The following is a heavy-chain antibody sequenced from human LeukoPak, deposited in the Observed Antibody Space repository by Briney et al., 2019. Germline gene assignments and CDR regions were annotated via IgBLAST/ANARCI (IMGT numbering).Heavy chain of an antibody. CDR2: IYYSGST. Sequence: TPSETLSLTCTVSGVSISSGDYYWSWIRQPPGKGLEWIGYIYYSGSTYYNPSLKSRFTISVDTSKNQFSLKLSSVTAADTAVYYCARDRHPLGYYGMDVWGQGTTVTVSS. J-gene: IGHJ6*02. V-gene: IGHV4-30-4*01. CDR1: GVSISSGDYY. CDR3: ARDRHPLGYYGMDV. D-gene: IGHD7-27*01.